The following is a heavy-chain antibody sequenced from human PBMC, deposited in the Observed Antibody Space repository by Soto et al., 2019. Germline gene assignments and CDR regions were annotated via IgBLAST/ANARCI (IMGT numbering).Heavy chain of an antibody. D-gene: IGHD5-12*01. J-gene: IGHJ6*02. Sequence: GSLRLSCVASGFTFNLYTMHWLRQAPGKGLEWVAVISGDGNTQYYADSVKGRFTISRDNSKNTLHLQMNSLRVVDTAVYYCARSSGYSHTYGMDVWGQGTTVTVSS. CDR3: ARSSGYSHTYGMDV. V-gene: IGHV3-30-3*01. CDR1: GFTFNLYT. CDR2: ISGDGNTQ.